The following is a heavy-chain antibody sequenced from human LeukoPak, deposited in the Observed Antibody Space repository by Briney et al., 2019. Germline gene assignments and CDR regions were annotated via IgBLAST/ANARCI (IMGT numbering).Heavy chain of an antibody. CDR1: GGSISSGGYY. CDR3: AREIAAAGNWFDP. J-gene: IGHJ5*02. Sequence: SETLSLTCTVSGGSISSGGYYWSWIRQHPGKGLEWIGYIYYSGSTYYNLSLKSRVTISVDTSKNQFSLKLSSVTAADTAVYYCAREIAAAGNWFDPWGQGTLVTVSS. V-gene: IGHV4-31*03. CDR2: IYYSGST. D-gene: IGHD6-13*01.